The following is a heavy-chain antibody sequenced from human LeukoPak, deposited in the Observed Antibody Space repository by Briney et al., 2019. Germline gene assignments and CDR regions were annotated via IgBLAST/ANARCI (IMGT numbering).Heavy chain of an antibody. CDR2: INHSGST. V-gene: IGHV4-34*01. CDR1: GGSFSGYY. Sequence: SETLSLTCAVYGGSFSGYYWSWIRQPPGKGLEWIGEINHSGSTNYNPSLKSRVTISVDTSKNQFSLKLSSVTAADTAVYYCAREQYGSGSYYPDYWGQGTLVTVSS. D-gene: IGHD3-10*01. J-gene: IGHJ4*02. CDR3: AREQYGSGSYYPDY.